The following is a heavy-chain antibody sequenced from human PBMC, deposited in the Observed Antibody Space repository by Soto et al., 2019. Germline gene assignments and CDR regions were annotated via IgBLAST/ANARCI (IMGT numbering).Heavy chain of an antibody. D-gene: IGHD7-27*01. V-gene: IGHV1-69*17. CDR3: ARESLGAKGADH. Sequence: QVQLVQSGAEVKSPGSSVKVSCESSGDTFNSYLISWVRQAPGQGLEWMGGIIPIIRVTHYAQRFQGRVTISALSSTGTAYMELTNLGFEDTALYYCARESLGAKGADHWGQGTLVTVSS. J-gene: IGHJ4*02. CDR1: GDTFNSYL. CDR2: IIPIIRVT.